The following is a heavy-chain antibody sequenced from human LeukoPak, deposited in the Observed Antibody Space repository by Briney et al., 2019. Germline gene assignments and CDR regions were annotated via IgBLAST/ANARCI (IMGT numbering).Heavy chain of an antibody. J-gene: IGHJ4*01. D-gene: IGHD1-26*01. V-gene: IGHV3-72*01. CDR2: SRNKANSYTT. Sequence: RGSLRLSCAASGFVFSDHNMDWVRQAPRKGLEWVARSRNKANSYTTEYAASVKGRFTISRDDSKNSLSLQTNSLRTEDTAVYYCARAQGESFPAEDYWGHGTLVSVSS. CDR1: GFVFSDHN. CDR3: ARAQGESFPAEDY.